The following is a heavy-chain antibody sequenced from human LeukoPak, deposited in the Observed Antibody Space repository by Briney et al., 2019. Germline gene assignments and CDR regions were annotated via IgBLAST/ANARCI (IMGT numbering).Heavy chain of an antibody. CDR3: GRLVVPAAIYDY. CDR2: ISGSGGSA. V-gene: IGHV3-23*01. CDR1: GFTFSSYA. D-gene: IGHD2-2*01. Sequence: GGSLRLSCAASGFTFSSYAMSWVRQAPGKGLEWVSAISGSGGSAYYADSVKGRFTISRDNSKNTLYLQMNSLRAEDTAVYYCGRLVVPAAIYDYWGQGTLVTVSS. J-gene: IGHJ4*02.